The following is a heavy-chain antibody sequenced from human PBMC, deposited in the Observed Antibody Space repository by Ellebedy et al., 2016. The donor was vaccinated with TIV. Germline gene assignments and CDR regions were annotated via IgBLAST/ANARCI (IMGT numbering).Heavy chain of an antibody. CDR2: IKEDGSEK. CDR3: ARKGICGNTCYYYYFYMDV. J-gene: IGHJ6*03. D-gene: IGHD2-21*01. CDR1: GFTFSNYW. Sequence: GGSLRLXXAASGFTFSNYWMTWVRQAPGKGLEWVANIKEDGSEKYYVDSVKGRFTISGDNAKNSLYLQMNSLRVEDTAVYYCARKGICGNTCYYYYFYMDVWGKGTTVTVSS. V-gene: IGHV3-7*01.